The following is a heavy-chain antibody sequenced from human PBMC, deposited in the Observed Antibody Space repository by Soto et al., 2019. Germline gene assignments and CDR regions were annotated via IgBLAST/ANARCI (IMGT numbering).Heavy chain of an antibody. D-gene: IGHD3-9*01. V-gene: IGHV3-23*01. CDR1: GFTFSSYA. Sequence: GGSLRLSCAASGFTFSSYAMSWVRQAPGKGLEWVSAISGSGGSTYYADSVKGRFTISRDNSKNTLYLQMNSLRAEDTAVYYCAKTVERYFDWLSYYFDYWGQGTLVTVSS. CDR3: AKTVERYFDWLSYYFDY. CDR2: ISGSGGST. J-gene: IGHJ4*02.